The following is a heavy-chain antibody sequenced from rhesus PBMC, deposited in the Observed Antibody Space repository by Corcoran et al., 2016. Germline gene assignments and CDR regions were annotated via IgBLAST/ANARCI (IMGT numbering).Heavy chain of an antibody. J-gene: IGHJ4*01. V-gene: IGHV4-160*01. D-gene: IGHD4-11*01. CDR1: GGSVSGYW. CDR3: ARGLPPYYFDY. CDR2: IRSGGST. Sequence: QVQLQQWGEGLVQPSETLSLTCAVYGGSVSGYWWGWIRQPPGKGLEWIGRIRSGGSTNYNPSLKSRVTISIDTSKNQFSLKLSSVTAADTAVYYCARGLPPYYFDYWGQGVLVTVSS.